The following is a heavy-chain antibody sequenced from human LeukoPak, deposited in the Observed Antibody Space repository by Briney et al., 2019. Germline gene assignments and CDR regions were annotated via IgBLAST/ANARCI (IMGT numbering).Heavy chain of an antibody. J-gene: IGHJ4*02. D-gene: IGHD6-13*01. V-gene: IGHV3-33*01. CDR1: GFTFSSYG. Sequence: GGSLRLSCAASGFTFSSYGMHWVRQAPGKGLEWVAVIWYDGSNKFYADSVKGRFTISRDNSNNTLYLQMNSLRAEDTAVYYCATPIAADLMGGQGTLVTVSS. CDR2: IWYDGSNK. CDR3: ATPIAADLM.